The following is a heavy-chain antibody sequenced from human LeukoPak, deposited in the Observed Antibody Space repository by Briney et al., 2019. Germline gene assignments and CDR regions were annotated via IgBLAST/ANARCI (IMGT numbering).Heavy chain of an antibody. CDR3: AGGDYSSSFDF. D-gene: IGHD6-13*01. CDR1: GGSFSGYY. J-gene: IGHJ3*01. V-gene: IGHV4-34*01. Sequence: PSETLSLTCAVYGGSFSGYYWSWIRQPPGKGLEWIGEINHSGSTNYNPSLESRVTISKHTSKHQFSLKLTSVTAADTAVYYCAGGDYSSSFDFWGQGTMVTVSS. CDR2: INHSGST.